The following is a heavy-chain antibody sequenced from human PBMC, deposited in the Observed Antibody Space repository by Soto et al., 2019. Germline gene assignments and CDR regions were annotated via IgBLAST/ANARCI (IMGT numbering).Heavy chain of an antibody. V-gene: IGHV1-3*01. D-gene: IGHD3-10*01. J-gene: IGHJ4*02. CDR2: INAGNGYT. CDR1: GYPFANYP. CDR3: AGAKIITTVDY. Sequence: QVQLVQSGAEGKKPGASVTVSCETSGYPFANYPMHWVRQAPGQTLEWMGWINAGNGYTKYSPKLQGRVTITRDTSASIAYMVLSSLRSEATAVYYCAGAKIITTVDYWGQGTLVTVSS.